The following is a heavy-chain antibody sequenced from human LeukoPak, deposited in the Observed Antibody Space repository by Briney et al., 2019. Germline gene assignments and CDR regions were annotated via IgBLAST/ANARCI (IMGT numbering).Heavy chain of an antibody. J-gene: IGHJ4*02. V-gene: IGHV4-39*01. CDR1: GGSINSNNYY. Sequence: SETLSLTCTVSGGSINSNNYYWGWIRQPPGTGLEWIGSICSSGSAYYNPSLKSRVTISVDTSKNQFSLRLSSVTAADTAVYYCQSRYLEWLLEYWGQGTLVTVSS. CDR3: QSRYLEWLLEY. D-gene: IGHD3-3*01. CDR2: ICSSGSA.